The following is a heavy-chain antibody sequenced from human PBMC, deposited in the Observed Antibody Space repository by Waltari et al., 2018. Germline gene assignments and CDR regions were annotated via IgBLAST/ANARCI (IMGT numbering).Heavy chain of an antibody. J-gene: IGHJ4*02. CDR1: GGSISSSSYY. CDR3: TRVTRGKGFYFDY. V-gene: IGHV4-39*07. CDR2: IYYSGST. D-gene: IGHD2-15*01. Sequence: QLQLQESGPGLVKPSETLSLTCTVSGGSISSSSYYWGWIRQPPGKGLEWIGSIYYSGSTYYNPSLKSRVTISVDTSKNQFSLKLSSVTAADTAVYYCTRVTRGKGFYFDYWGQGTLVTVSS.